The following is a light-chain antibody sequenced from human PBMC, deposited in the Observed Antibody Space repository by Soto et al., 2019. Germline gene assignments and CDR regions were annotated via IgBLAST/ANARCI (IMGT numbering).Light chain of an antibody. J-gene: IGKJ1*01. CDR2: DAS. CDR3: QQYGSSGT. Sequence: EIGLTQSPGTLSLSPGERATLSCRASEIVSNYLAWYQQKPGQAPRLLIYDASNRATGIPDRFSGSGSGTDFTLTISRLEPEDFAVYYCQQYGSSGTFGQGTKVDIK. CDR1: EIVSNY. V-gene: IGKV3-20*01.